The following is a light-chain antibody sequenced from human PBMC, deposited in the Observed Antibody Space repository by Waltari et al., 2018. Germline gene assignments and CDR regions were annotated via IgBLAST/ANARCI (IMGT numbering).Light chain of an antibody. V-gene: IGLV1-44*01. Sequence: QSMLTQSPSASGTPGQRVTISCSGGSSNIGTNTVTWYRQMPGKTPKLLIFSDSRRPSGVPARLSASKSGTAASLVISELQSEDEADYYCTAWDDSLKAYVFGSGTKVSVL. CDR2: SDS. J-gene: IGLJ1*01. CDR3: TAWDDSLKAYV. CDR1: SSNIGTNT.